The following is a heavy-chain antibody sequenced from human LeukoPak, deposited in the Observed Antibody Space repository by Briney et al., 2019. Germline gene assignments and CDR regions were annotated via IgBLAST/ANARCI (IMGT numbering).Heavy chain of an antibody. CDR2: VRGDGDST. V-gene: IGHV3-43*02. D-gene: IGHD6-13*01. Sequence: PGGSLRLSCAASRFTFDDYAMHWVRQAPGKGLEWVSLVRGDGDSTFYADSVKGRFTISRDNSKNSLYLQMNSLRTEDTALYYCAKAYGSSWFFDSWGQGTLVTVSS. CDR1: RFTFDDYA. J-gene: IGHJ4*02. CDR3: AKAYGSSWFFDS.